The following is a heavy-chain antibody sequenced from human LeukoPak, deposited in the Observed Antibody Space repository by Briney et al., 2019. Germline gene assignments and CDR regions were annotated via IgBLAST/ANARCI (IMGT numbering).Heavy chain of an antibody. CDR3: AFSGSPTRYYFDY. V-gene: IGHV1-46*01. CDR1: GYTFTSYF. J-gene: IGHJ4*02. D-gene: IGHD1-26*01. CDR2: IDPSGGST. Sequence: ASVKVSCTASGYTFTSYFMHWVRQAPGQGLEWMGVIDPSGGSTGYAQKFQGRVTMTRDTSTNTVYMELSSLRSEDTAVYYCAFSGSPTRYYFDYWGQGTLGTVSS.